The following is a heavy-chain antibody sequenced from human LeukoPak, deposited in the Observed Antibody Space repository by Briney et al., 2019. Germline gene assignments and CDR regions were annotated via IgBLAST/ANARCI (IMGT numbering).Heavy chain of an antibody. V-gene: IGHV4-38-2*02. CDR3: ARLVTRGYYDSSGRRIDAFDI. Sequence: SETLSLTCTVSDFSISRGYYWGWIRQPPGKGLEWIGSIYYSGSTYYNPSLKSRVTISVDTSKNQFSLKLSSVTAADTAVYYCARLVTRGYYDSSGRRIDAFDIWGQGTMVTVSS. CDR2: IYYSGST. CDR1: DFSISRGYY. D-gene: IGHD3-22*01. J-gene: IGHJ3*02.